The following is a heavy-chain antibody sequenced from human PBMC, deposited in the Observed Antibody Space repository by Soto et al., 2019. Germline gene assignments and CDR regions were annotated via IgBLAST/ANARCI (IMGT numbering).Heavy chain of an antibody. CDR1: GFTFSSYS. D-gene: IGHD3-10*01. CDR2: ISSSSSTR. J-gene: IGHJ1*01. Sequence: EVQLVESGGGLVQPGGSLRLSCAASGFTFSSYSMNWVRQAPGKGLEWVSYISSSSSTRYYADSVKGRFTISRDNAKNSLYLQMNSLRDEDTAVYYCARDPPNPYGSGSYQAVYFQHWGQGTLVTVSS. CDR3: ARDPPNPYGSGSYQAVYFQH. V-gene: IGHV3-48*02.